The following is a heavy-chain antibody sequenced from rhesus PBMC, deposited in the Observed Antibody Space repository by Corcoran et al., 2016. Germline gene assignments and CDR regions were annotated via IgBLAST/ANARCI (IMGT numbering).Heavy chain of an antibody. Sequence: QLQLQESGPGLVKPSETLSLPCAVSGGSISSNYWSWIRQPPGKGLEWIGRISGSGGSTDYNPSLKSRVTISTDTSKNQFSLKLSSVTAADTAVYYCVRDGGSGWNFDYWGQGVLVTVSS. V-gene: IGHV4-173*01. D-gene: IGHD6-31*01. CDR1: GGSISSNY. J-gene: IGHJ4*01. CDR2: ISGSGGST. CDR3: VRDGGSGWNFDY.